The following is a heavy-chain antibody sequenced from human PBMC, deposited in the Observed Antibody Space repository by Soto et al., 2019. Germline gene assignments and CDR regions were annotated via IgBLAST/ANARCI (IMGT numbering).Heavy chain of an antibody. D-gene: IGHD2-2*01. CDR3: ARARGYCSSTSCRYYFDY. CDR1: GGTFSSYT. Sequence: QVQLVQSGAEVKKPGSSVKVSCKASGGTFSSYTISWVRQAPGQGLEWMGRIIPILGIANYAQKFQGRVTTTADKPTNPAYRELNSLRSADTAVYYCARARGYCSSTSCRYYFDYWGQGTLVTVSS. CDR2: IIPILGIA. V-gene: IGHV1-69*02. J-gene: IGHJ4*02.